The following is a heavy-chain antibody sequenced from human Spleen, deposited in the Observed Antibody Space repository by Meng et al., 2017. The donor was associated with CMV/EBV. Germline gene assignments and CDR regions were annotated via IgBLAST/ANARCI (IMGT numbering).Heavy chain of an antibody. D-gene: IGHD1-26*01. CDR2: ISAYTGDT. Sequence: ASVKVSCKASGYSFINYGISWVRQAPGQGLEWMGWISAYTGDTNYAQNFQGRVTMTTDTSTSTAYMELRSLRSDDTAVYYCARERSGSYYSPNYYYYYGMDVWGQGTTVTVSS. CDR3: ARERSGSYYSPNYYYYYGMDV. V-gene: IGHV1-18*01. CDR1: GYSFINYG. J-gene: IGHJ6*02.